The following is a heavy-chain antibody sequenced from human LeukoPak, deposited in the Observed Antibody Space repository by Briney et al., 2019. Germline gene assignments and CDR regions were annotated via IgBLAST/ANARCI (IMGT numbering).Heavy chain of an antibody. Sequence: SETLSLTCAVCGGSFSGYYWSWIRQPPGKGLEWIGEINHSGSTNYNPSLKSRVTISVDTSKNQFSLKLSSVTAADTAVYYCASRITIFGAVIEDWGQGTLVTVSS. D-gene: IGHD3-3*01. V-gene: IGHV4-34*01. CDR3: ASRITIFGAVIED. CDR1: GGSFSGYY. CDR2: INHSGST. J-gene: IGHJ4*01.